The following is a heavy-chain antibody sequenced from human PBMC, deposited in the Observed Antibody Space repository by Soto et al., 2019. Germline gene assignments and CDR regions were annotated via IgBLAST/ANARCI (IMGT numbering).Heavy chain of an antibody. V-gene: IGHV3-7*01. Sequence: LRLSCAASGFTFSSYWMRWVRQAPGKGLERVANIKQDGSEKYYVDSVKGRFTISRDNAKNSLYLQMNSLRAEDTAVYYCARGGDIVVVPAAHFDYWGQGTLVTVSS. D-gene: IGHD2-2*01. J-gene: IGHJ4*02. CDR1: GFTFSSYW. CDR2: IKQDGSEK. CDR3: ARGGDIVVVPAAHFDY.